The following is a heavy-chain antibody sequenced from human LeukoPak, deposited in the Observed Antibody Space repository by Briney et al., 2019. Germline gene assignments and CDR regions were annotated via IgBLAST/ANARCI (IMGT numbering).Heavy chain of an antibody. V-gene: IGHV1-8*01. J-gene: IGHJ6*02. CDR3: AREWNHYGSGSHSDYYYGMDV. D-gene: IGHD3-10*01. CDR1: GYTFTSYD. Sequence: ASVTVSCKASGYTFTSYDINWVRQATGQGLEWMGWMNPNSGNTGYAQKFQGRVTMTRNTSISTAYMELSSLRSEDTAVYYCAREWNHYGSGSHSDYYYGMDVWGQGTTVTVSS. CDR2: MNPNSGNT.